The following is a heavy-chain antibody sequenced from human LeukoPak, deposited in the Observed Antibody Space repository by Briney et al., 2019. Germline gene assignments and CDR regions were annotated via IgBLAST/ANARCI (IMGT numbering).Heavy chain of an antibody. J-gene: IGHJ4*02. Sequence: GGSLRLSCAASGFTFSSYGMHWVRLAPGKGLEWVAVIWYDGSNKYYADSVKGRFTISRDNSKNTLYLQMNSLSAEDTAVYYCARGDRPRLLWFGESTTNQLRGAGLVDYWGQGTLVTVSS. V-gene: IGHV3-33*01. D-gene: IGHD3-10*01. CDR3: ARGDRPRLLWFGESTTNQLRGAGLVDY. CDR2: IWYDGSNK. CDR1: GFTFSSYG.